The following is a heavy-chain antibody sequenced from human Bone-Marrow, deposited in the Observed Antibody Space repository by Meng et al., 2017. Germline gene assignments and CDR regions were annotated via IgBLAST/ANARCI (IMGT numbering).Heavy chain of an antibody. CDR3: AKVLTTVVTIDY. J-gene: IGHJ4*02. Sequence: GESLKISCAASGFIFSSYAMSWVRQAPGKGLEWVSAISGSGGSTYYADSVKGRFTISRDNSKNTLYLQMNSLRAEDTAVYYCAKVLTTVVTIDYWGQGTLVTVSS. V-gene: IGHV3-23*01. CDR2: ISGSGGST. D-gene: IGHD4-23*01. CDR1: GFIFSSYA.